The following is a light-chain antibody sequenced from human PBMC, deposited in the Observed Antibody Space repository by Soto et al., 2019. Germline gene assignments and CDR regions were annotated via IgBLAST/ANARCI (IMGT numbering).Light chain of an antibody. Sequence: QSALTQPASVSGSPGQSITISCAGGGSDIGANNLVSWYQQHPGTVPKLMIYEVSNRPSGVSNRFSGSKSGNTASLTISGLQAEDEADYYCSSYTSSSTYVFGTGTKLTVL. V-gene: IGLV2-14*01. CDR3: SSYTSSSTYV. CDR2: EVS. CDR1: GSDIGANNL. J-gene: IGLJ1*01.